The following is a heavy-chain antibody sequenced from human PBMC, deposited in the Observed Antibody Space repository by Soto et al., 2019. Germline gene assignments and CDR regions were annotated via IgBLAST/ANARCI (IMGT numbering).Heavy chain of an antibody. J-gene: IGHJ5*02. Sequence: SEPLSLTCTFSGDSIISSDFYWGWVRQPPGKGLEWIGSIFYLGSSYYNPSLKSRVTMSVDTSKNQFSLRLRSVTAADTALYFCARHSLAIRKNNWFDPWGQGIMVT. D-gene: IGHD3-3*02. CDR3: ARHSLAIRKNNWFDP. V-gene: IGHV4-39*01. CDR2: IFYLGSS. CDR1: GDSIISSDFY.